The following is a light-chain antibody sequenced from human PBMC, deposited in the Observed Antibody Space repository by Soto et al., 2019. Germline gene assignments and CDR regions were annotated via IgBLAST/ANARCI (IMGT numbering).Light chain of an antibody. CDR1: QSISSS. Sequence: EIVLTQSPATLSLSPGERATLSCRASQSISSSLAWYQQKSGQAPRLLIYDASNRATGIPARFSGSGSGTDFTLTISSLEPEDFAVYYCQQRRNWPLTFGGGTKVEIK. J-gene: IGKJ4*01. CDR2: DAS. V-gene: IGKV3-11*01. CDR3: QQRRNWPLT.